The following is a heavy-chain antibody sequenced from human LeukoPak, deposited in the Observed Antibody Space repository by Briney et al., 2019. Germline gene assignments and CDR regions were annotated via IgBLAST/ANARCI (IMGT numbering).Heavy chain of an antibody. Sequence: ASVKVSCKASGYTFTSYAMNWVRQAPGQGLEWMGWINTNTGNPAYAQGFTGRFVFSLDTSVSTAYLQISSLKAEDTAVYYCARSYYHSWSGYQYPADYWGQGTLVTVSS. CDR3: ARSYYHSWSGYQYPADY. CDR2: INTNTGNP. J-gene: IGHJ4*02. CDR1: GYTFTSYA. V-gene: IGHV7-4-1*02. D-gene: IGHD3-3*01.